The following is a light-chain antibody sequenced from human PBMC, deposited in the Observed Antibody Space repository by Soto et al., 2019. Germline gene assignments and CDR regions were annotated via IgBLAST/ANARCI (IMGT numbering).Light chain of an antibody. CDR1: QGISSY. CDR3: QQLHSYPLT. V-gene: IGKV1-9*01. CDR2: AAS. J-gene: IGKJ4*01. Sequence: DIQLTQSPSFLSASVGDGVTITCRASQGISSYLAWYQQKPGKPPKVLIYAASTLQSGVPSRFRGSGSGTEFTLTISSLQPEDFATYYCQQLHSYPLTFGGGTKVEIK.